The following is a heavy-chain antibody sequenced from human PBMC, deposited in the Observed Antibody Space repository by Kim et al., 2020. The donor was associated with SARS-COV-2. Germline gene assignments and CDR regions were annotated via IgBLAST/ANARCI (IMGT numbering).Heavy chain of an antibody. CDR2: IRGSGIIT. V-gene: IGHV3-23*01. CDR3: AKERPYGGNSASLDF. CDR1: GFTFSTSA. J-gene: IGHJ4*01. Sequence: GGSLRLSCAASGFTFSTSAMGWVRQAPGKGLEWVSSIRGSGIITYYADSVEGRFTVSRDNSKNTLYLQMNSLRVEDTAVYYCAKERPYGGNSASLDFWG. D-gene: IGHD2-21*02.